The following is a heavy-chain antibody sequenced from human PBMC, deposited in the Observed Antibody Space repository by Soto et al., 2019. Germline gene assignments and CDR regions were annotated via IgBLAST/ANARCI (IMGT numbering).Heavy chain of an antibody. J-gene: IGHJ4*02. CDR1: GGSISSGDYY. D-gene: IGHD3-10*01. CDR3: ARVNPIRRGYFDY. Sequence: SETLSLTCTVSGGSISSGDYYWSWIRQPPGKGLEWIGYIYYSGSTYYNPSLKSRVTISVDTSKNQFSLKLSSVTAADTAVYYCARVNPIRRGYFDYWGQGALVTVSS. CDR2: IYYSGST. V-gene: IGHV4-30-4*01.